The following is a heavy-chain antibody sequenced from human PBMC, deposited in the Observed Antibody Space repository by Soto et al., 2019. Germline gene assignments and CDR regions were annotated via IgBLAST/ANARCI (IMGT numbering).Heavy chain of an antibody. CDR2: IYSGGST. CDR1: GFTVSSNY. CDR3: ARDLQLTTDAFDI. V-gene: IGHV3-66*01. J-gene: IGHJ3*02. D-gene: IGHD4-17*01. Sequence: GGSLRLSCAASGFTVSSNYMSWVRQAPGKGLEWVSVIYSGGSTYYADSMKGRFTISRDNSKNTLYLQMNSLRAEDTAVYYCARDLQLTTDAFDIWGQGTMVTVSS.